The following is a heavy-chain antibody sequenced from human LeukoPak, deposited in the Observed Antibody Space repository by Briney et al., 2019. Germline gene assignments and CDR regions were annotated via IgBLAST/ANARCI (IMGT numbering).Heavy chain of an antibody. V-gene: IGHV1-2*02. CDR3: ARLRGPGIAAAGTLLDDYFQH. J-gene: IGHJ1*01. CDR2: INPNRGDT. D-gene: IGHD6-13*01. Sequence: ASVKVSCKASGYTFTVYYMHWVRQAPGQGLEWMGWINPNRGDTNYAKKLQGRVTMTRDTSISTAYVELTSLRSDDTAVYYCARLRGPGIAAAGTLLDDYFQHWGQGTLVTVSS. CDR1: GYTFTVYY.